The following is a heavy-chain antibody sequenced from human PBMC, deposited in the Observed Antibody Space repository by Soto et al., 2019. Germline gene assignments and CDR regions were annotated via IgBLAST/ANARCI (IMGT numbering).Heavy chain of an antibody. D-gene: IGHD3-10*01. Sequence: ASVKVSCKASGYSFANYTIHWVRQAPGQGLEWMGWLNPDTASTKFSPKFQGRVIITRDKSANTAFMQLTSLTSEDTALSYCARGGGYYGSGAYYRGYFDHWGLGTLVTVSS. V-gene: IGHV1-3*01. J-gene: IGHJ4*02. CDR1: GYSFANYT. CDR3: ARGGGYYGSGAYYRGYFDH. CDR2: LNPDTAST.